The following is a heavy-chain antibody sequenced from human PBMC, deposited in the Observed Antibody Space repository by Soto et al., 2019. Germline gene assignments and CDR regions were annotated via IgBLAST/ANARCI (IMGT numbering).Heavy chain of an antibody. V-gene: IGHV3-33*01. CDR3: AREGQQLAVDY. D-gene: IGHD6-13*01. Sequence: QVQLVESGGGVVQPGRSLRLSCAASGFTFSSYGMHWVRQAPGKGLEWVAVIWYDGSNKYYADSVKGRFTISRDNSKNTLYLQMNSLRAEDTAVYYCAREGQQLAVDYWGQGTLVTVSS. J-gene: IGHJ4*02. CDR1: GFTFSSYG. CDR2: IWYDGSNK.